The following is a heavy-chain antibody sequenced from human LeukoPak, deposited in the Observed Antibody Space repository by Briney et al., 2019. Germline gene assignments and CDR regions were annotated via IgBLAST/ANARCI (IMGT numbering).Heavy chain of an antibody. D-gene: IGHD2-2*01. J-gene: IGHJ4*02. Sequence: GGSLRLSCAASGFFLSSSGMHWVRQAPGKGPEWVAFSSFDGSKTYYADSVKGRFTISRANSQNTLYLQMNNLSAEDTAVYYCVNPASYWGQGTLVTVSS. CDR3: VNPASY. CDR2: SSFDGSKT. V-gene: IGHV3-30*18. CDR1: GFFLSSSG.